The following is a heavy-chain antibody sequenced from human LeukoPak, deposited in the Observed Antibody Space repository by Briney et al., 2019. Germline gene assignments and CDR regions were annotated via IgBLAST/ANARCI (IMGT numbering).Heavy chain of an antibody. Sequence: GGSLRLSCAASGFTFSDYYMSWIRQAPGKGLEWVSYISSSGSTIYYADSVKGRFTTSRDNAKNSLYLQMNSLRAEDTAVYYCARASTPYDYVWGSYRPDAFDIWGQGTMVTVSS. J-gene: IGHJ3*02. CDR2: ISSSGSTI. CDR1: GFTFSDYY. V-gene: IGHV3-11*01. D-gene: IGHD3-16*02. CDR3: ARASTPYDYVWGSYRPDAFDI.